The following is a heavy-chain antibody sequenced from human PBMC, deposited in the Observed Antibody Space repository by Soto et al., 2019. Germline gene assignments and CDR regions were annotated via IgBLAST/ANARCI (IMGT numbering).Heavy chain of an antibody. V-gene: IGHV3-66*01. CDR1: GFTVSTNY. Sequence: EVQLVESGGGLVQPGGSLRLSCAASGFTVSTNYMTWVRQAPGKGLEWVSVMFYGGSTYYAASVKGRFTISRDDSKNTLYLQMSSLRAEDTAFYDGATTGMGLTLYYYYHGMDVWGQGTTVTVSS. J-gene: IGHJ6*02. D-gene: IGHD1-26*01. CDR3: ATTGMGLTLYYYYHGMDV. CDR2: MFYGGST.